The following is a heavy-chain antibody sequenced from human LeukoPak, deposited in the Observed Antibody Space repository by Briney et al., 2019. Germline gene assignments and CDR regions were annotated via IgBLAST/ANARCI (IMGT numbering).Heavy chain of an antibody. CDR2: INWNGGST. Sequence: SGGSLRLSCAASGFTFDDYGMSWVRQAPGKGLEWVSGINWNGGSTGYADSVKGRFTISRDNAKNSLYLQMNSLRAEDTALYYCARRSGVGYYYYMDVWGKGTTVTVSS. V-gene: IGHV3-20*04. CDR1: GFTFDDYG. J-gene: IGHJ6*03. D-gene: IGHD3-10*01. CDR3: ARRSGVGYYYYMDV.